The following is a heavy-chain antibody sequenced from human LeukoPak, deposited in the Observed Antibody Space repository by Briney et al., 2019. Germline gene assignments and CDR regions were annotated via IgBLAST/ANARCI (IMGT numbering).Heavy chain of an antibody. V-gene: IGHV3-23*01. CDR3: AKNVVVKRYIDY. D-gene: IGHD2-15*01. CDR2: ISGSGRTT. Sequence: GGSLRLSCAASGSTFSNHAMSWVRQTPGKGLQWVSVISGSGRTTEYADSVKGRFTISRDNSKNTLSLQMNSLRVEDTAIYYCAKNVVVKRYIDYWGQGTLVTVSS. CDR1: GSTFSNHA. J-gene: IGHJ4*02.